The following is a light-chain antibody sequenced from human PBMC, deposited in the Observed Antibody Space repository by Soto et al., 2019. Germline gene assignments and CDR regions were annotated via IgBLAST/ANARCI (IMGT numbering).Light chain of an antibody. CDR2: GAS. CDR3: QQYGSSPPRYT. CDR1: QSVSSNY. V-gene: IGKV3-20*01. Sequence: EIVLTQSPGTLSLSPGERATLSCRASQSVSSNYLAWYQQKPGQTPRLLIYGASSRATGIPDRFSSSGSGTDFTLTISRLEPEDFAVYYCQQYGSSPPRYTFGQGTKLEIK. J-gene: IGKJ2*01.